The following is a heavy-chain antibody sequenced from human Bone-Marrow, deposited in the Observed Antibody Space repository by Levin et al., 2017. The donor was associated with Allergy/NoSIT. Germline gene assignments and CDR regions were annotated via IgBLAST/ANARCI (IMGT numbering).Heavy chain of an antibody. V-gene: IGHV3-21*06. CDR2: ITGAEGNT. D-gene: IGHD3-9*01. CDR1: ELTFKTYT. CDR3: AREGDILTGHYDVFDI. Sequence: GGSLRLSCVASELTFKTYTMAWVRQAPGKGLEWVSSITGAEGNTHYADSMKGRFTISRDNGKNSLFLQMNSLRVEDTAIYYCAREGDILTGHYDVFDIWGQGTMVTVSS. J-gene: IGHJ3*02.